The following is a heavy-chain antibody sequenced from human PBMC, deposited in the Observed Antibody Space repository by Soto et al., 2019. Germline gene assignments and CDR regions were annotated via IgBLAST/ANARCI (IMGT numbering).Heavy chain of an antibody. CDR3: AKQSARHYGDLIDY. CDR2: ISISGGST. D-gene: IGHD4-17*01. V-gene: IGHV3-23*01. CDR1: RFTFSAYA. J-gene: IGHJ4*02. Sequence: EVQLLESGGGLVQPGGSLRLSCAASRFTFSAYAMSWVRHAPGRGLEWVSSISISGGSTYYADSVTGRFTISRDNSKNTLYLQMNSLRAEDTALYYCAKQSARHYGDLIDYWGRGTLVTVSS.